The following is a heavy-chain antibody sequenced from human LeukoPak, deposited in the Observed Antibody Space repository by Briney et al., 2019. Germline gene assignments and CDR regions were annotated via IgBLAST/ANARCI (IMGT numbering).Heavy chain of an antibody. J-gene: IGHJ4*02. D-gene: IGHD5-18*01. CDR2: ISTSGSTI. V-gene: IGHV3-48*03. CDR1: GYTFSRHD. Sequence: GGSLRLSCAGSGYTFSRHDMSWVRQAPGKGLEWVSYISTSGSTIYYADSVKGRFTISRDNAKNSLYLQMNSLRAEDTAVYYCARAIETTWIQLWQSVGYWGQGTLVTVSS. CDR3: ARAIETTWIQLWQSVGY.